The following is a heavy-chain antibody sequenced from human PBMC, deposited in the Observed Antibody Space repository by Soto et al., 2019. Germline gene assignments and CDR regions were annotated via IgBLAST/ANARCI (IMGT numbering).Heavy chain of an antibody. CDR3: ASWYDSRSCNWFDP. CDR2: IYPGDSDT. CDR1: GYSFTSYW. Sequence: GESLKISCKGSGYSFTSYWIGWVRQMPGKGLEWMGIIYPGDSDTRYSPSFQGQVTFSADKSISTAYLQWSSLKASDTAMYYCASWYDSRSCNWFDPRGQGTLVTVSS. D-gene: IGHD3-22*01. J-gene: IGHJ5*02. V-gene: IGHV5-51*01.